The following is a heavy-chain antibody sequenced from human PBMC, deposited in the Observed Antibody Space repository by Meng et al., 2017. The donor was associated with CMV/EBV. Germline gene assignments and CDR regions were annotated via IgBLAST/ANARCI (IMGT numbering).Heavy chain of an antibody. CDR1: YY. V-gene: IGHV1-46*01. CDR3: ARDQREIQLWLEDYYYYYGMDV. D-gene: IGHD5-18*01. CDR2: INPSGGST. J-gene: IGHJ6*02. Sequence: YYMHWVRQAHGQGLEWMGIINPSGGSTSYAQKFQGRVTMTRDTSTSTVYMELSSLRSEDTAVYYCARDQREIQLWLEDYYYYYGMDVWGQGTTVTVSS.